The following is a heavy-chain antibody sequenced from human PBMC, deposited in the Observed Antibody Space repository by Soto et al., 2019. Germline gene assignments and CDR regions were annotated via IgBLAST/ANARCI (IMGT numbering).Heavy chain of an antibody. CDR3: ASWGSGYSYGYRNDAFDI. D-gene: IGHD5-18*01. V-gene: IGHV3-21*01. CDR2: ISSSSSYI. CDR1: GFTFSSYS. Sequence: GGSLRLSCAASGFTFSSYSMNWVRQAPGKGLEWVSSISSSSSYIYYADSVKGRFTISRDNAKNSLYLQMNSLRAEDTAVYYCASWGSGYSYGYRNDAFDIWGQGTMVTVSS. J-gene: IGHJ3*02.